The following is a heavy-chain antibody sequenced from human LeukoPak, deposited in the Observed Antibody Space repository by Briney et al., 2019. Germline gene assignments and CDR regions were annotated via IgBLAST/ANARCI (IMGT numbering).Heavy chain of an antibody. CDR1: GYTFTCYG. CDR3: ARDDTAMGGLPLDY. J-gene: IGHJ4*02. CDR2: ISAYNGNT. D-gene: IGHD5-18*01. Sequence: ASVKVSCKASGYTFTCYGISWVRQAPGQGVEWMGWISAYNGNTNYAQKLHGRVTMTTDTSTSTAYMELRSLRSDDTAVYYCARDDTAMGGLPLDYWGQGTLVTVSS. V-gene: IGHV1-18*01.